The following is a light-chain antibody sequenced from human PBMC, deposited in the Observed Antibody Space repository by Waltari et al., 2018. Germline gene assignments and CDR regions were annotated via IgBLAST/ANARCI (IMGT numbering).Light chain of an antibody. V-gene: IGKV4-1*01. CDR1: QTVLYHADKRNY. J-gene: IGKJ1*01. CDR3: QQYYSTTAT. Sequence: DIVMTQSPDSLAVSLGGRATIHCKSSQTVLYHADKRNYLAWYQQKPGLPPRLLIYWASTRESGVPDRFSGSGSGTDFSLTITSLQAEDVAVYYCQQYYSTTATFGQGTKVEIK. CDR2: WAS.